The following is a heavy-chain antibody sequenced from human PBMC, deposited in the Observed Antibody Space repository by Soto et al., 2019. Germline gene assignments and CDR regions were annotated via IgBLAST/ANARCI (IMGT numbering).Heavy chain of an antibody. CDR3: ARFFRYYYDSSGSPYY. CDR1: GGTFSSYA. Sequence: ASVKVSCKASGGTFSSYAISWVRQAPGQGLEWMGGIIPIFGTANYAQKFQGRVTITADESTSTAYMELSSLRSEDTAVYYCARFFRYYYDSSGSPYYWGQGSLVTVSA. D-gene: IGHD3-22*01. V-gene: IGHV1-69*13. CDR2: IIPIFGTA. J-gene: IGHJ4*02.